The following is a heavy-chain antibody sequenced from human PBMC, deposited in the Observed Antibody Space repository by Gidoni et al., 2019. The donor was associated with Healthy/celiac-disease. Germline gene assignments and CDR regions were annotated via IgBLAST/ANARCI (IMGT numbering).Heavy chain of an antibody. CDR1: GFTFRSYG. CDR3: AKEAAEGHSSGWSDL. D-gene: IGHD6-19*01. Sequence: VQLVASGGSVVQPGRSLRLSCAASGFTFRSYGMHWVRQAPGKGLEWVAVISYDGSNKYYADSVKGRFTISRDNSKNTLYLQMNSLRAEDTAVYYCAKEAAEGHSSGWSDLWGQGTLVTVSS. CDR2: ISYDGSNK. J-gene: IGHJ5*02. V-gene: IGHV3-30*18.